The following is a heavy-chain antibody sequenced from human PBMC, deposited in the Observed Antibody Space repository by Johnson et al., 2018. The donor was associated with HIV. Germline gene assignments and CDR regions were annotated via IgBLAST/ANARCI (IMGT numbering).Heavy chain of an antibody. V-gene: IGHV3-66*01. CDR1: GFTVSSNY. J-gene: IGHJ3*01. D-gene: IGHD3-10*01. CDR3: ARALSRFGVSDAFDV. Sequence: VQLVESGGGLVQPGGSLRLSCAASGFTVSSNYLSWVRQAPGKGLEWVSELYSGGSTYYADSVKGRFIISRDSSKNTLYLQRNSLRVEDTAVYYCARALSRFGVSDAFDVWGQGTMVTVSS. CDR2: LYSGGST.